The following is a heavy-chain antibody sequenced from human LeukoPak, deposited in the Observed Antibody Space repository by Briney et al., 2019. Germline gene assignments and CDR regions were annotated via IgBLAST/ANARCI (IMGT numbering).Heavy chain of an antibody. J-gene: IGHJ4*02. CDR1: GYSISGGYQ. Sequence: SETLSLTCSVSGYSISGGYQWDWIRQPPGKGLEWIGTVYRSGGTYYKPSLESRVSISVDTSKNQFSLNLSSVTAADTAVYYCARMGGYSGYATHWGQGTLVTVSS. D-gene: IGHD5-12*01. CDR2: VYRSGGT. V-gene: IGHV4-38-2*02. CDR3: ARMGGYSGYATH.